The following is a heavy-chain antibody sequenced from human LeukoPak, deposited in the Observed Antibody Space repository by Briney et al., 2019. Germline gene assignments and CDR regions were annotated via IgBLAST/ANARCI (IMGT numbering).Heavy chain of an antibody. Sequence: ASVKVSCKASGYTFTSYFIHWVRQAPGQGLEWMGLILPSGDSATYAQKFQGRVTMSVDTSKNQFSLKLSSVTAADTAVYYCARQGNTTSLFDCWGQGTLVTVSS. CDR1: GYTFTSYF. V-gene: IGHV1-46*01. CDR3: ARQGNTTSLFDC. J-gene: IGHJ4*02. D-gene: IGHD1-14*01. CDR2: ILPSGDSA.